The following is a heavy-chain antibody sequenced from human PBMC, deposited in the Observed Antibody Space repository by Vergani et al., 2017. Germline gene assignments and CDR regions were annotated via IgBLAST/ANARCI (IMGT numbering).Heavy chain of an antibody. CDR1: GYSFTSYW. J-gene: IGHJ4*02. CDR3: ARQSKQWLAARKRGPFDD. V-gene: IGHV5-51*01. Sequence: EVQLVQSGAEVKKPGESLKISCKGSGYSFTSYWIGWVRQMPGKGLEWMGIIYPGDSDTRYSPSFQGQVTISADKSISTAYLQWSSLKASDTAMYYCARQSKQWLAARKRGPFDDWGQGTLVTVSS. CDR2: IYPGDSDT. D-gene: IGHD6-19*01.